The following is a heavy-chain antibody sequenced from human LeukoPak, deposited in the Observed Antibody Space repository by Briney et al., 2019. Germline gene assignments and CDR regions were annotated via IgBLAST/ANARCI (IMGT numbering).Heavy chain of an antibody. CDR3: ARRLTTSAFDI. Sequence: PGESLKISCKGSGYSFTSYWIGWVRQVPGKGLGWMGIINPGDSDTRYSPSFQGQVTISADKSISTAYLQWSSLKASDTAMYYCARRLTTSAFDIWGQGTMVTVSS. V-gene: IGHV5-51*01. CDR2: INPGDSDT. CDR1: GYSFTSYW. D-gene: IGHD4-17*01. J-gene: IGHJ3*02.